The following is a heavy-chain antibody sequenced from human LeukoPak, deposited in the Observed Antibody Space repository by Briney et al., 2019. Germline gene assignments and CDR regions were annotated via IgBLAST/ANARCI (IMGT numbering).Heavy chain of an antibody. V-gene: IGHV1-2*02. D-gene: IGHD2-2*01. Sequence: GASVKVSCKASGYTFTGYYMHWVRQAPGQGLEWMGWINPNSGGTNYAQKFQGRVTMTRDTSISTAYMEPSRLRSDDTAVYYCAKDLGYCRRPSCLDYYGGVGGKGPGVTVPS. CDR2: INPNSGGT. CDR3: AKDLGYCRRPSCLDYYGGV. J-gene: IGHJ6*03. CDR1: GYTFTGYY.